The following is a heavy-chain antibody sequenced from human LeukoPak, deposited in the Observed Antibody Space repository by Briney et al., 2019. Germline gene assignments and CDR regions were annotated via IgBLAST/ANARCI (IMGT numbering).Heavy chain of an antibody. D-gene: IGHD1-26*01. V-gene: IGHV3-43*01. Sequence: GGSLRLSCAASRFTFDDYTMHWVRQAPGKGLEWVSLISWDGGSTYYADSVKGRFTISRDNSKNSLYLQMNSLRTEDTALYYCAKEGSGSYHFDYWGQGTLVTVSS. J-gene: IGHJ4*02. CDR3: AKEGSGSYHFDY. CDR2: ISWDGGST. CDR1: RFTFDDYT.